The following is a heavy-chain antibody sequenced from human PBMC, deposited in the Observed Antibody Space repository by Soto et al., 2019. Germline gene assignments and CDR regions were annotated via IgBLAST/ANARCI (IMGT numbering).Heavy chain of an antibody. D-gene: IGHD3-10*01. CDR1: GYSFTTYW. CDR3: ASRIYCGSGSYYGMDV. CDR2: IYPGDSDT. Sequence: GQDLQVSRKGSGYSFTTYWIRWVRQMPGKGLEWMGIIYPGDSDTRYSPSFQGQVTISADKSISTAYLQWSSLKASDTAMYYCASRIYCGSGSYYGMDVWYPGTSDTGSS. V-gene: IGHV5-51*01. J-gene: IGHJ6*02.